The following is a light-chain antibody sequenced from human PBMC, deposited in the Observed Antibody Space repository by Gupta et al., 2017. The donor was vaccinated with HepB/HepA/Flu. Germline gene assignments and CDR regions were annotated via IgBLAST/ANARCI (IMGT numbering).Light chain of an antibody. CDR1: QSISKY. CDR3: QQSDSSLSLT. J-gene: IGKJ4*01. CDR2: VAS. Sequence: DIQMTQSPSSLSASVGDRVIITCRASQSISKYLNWYQQKPGKAPKLLIYVASSLQSGVPSRFSGDGSGTDFTLTISSRQPEDFATYYCQQSDSSLSLTFGGGTKVEIK. V-gene: IGKV1-39*01.